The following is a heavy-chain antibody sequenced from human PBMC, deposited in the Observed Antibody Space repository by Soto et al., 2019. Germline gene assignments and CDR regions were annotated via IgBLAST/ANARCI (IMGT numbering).Heavy chain of an antibody. J-gene: IGHJ4*02. D-gene: IGHD3-16*01. V-gene: IGHV4-59*08. CDR1: GGTISSWY. CDR3: ARRYASAIEY. CDR2: IYYSGST. Sequence: PSETLSLACTVSGGTISSWYWSWIRQPPGKGLEWIGYIYYSGSTNCNPSLKSRVTISVDTSKNQFSLKLSSVTAADTAVYYCARRYASAIEYWGQGTLVTVSS.